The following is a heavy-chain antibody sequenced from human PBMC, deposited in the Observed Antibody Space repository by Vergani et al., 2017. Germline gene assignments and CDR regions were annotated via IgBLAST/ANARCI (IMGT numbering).Heavy chain of an antibody. D-gene: IGHD3-10*01. Sequence: EVQLLESGGGLVQPGGSRRLSCAGAGFTFDTYTMAYVRQAPGKGLEWVATISSGSGDIFYADSVKGRFTISRDNSKNTLFLQMNRLKDEDTAVYYCTTAWGLYYLHGEYFQYWGRGTLVTVSS. V-gene: IGHV3-23*01. J-gene: IGHJ1*01. CDR2: ISSGSGDI. CDR3: TTAWGLYYLHGEYFQY. CDR1: GFTFDTYT.